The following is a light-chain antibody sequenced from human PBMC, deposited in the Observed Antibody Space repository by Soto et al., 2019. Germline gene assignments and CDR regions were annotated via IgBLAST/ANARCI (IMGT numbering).Light chain of an antibody. CDR1: QGISKY. Sequence: EMVLTQSPATLSLSPGERATLSCRASQGISKYMAWYQQKPGQAPRLLIYDASIRAAGVPARFSGNGSRTDFTLIITSLEPEDFAVYYCQQRSYWRFGGGTRVEIK. CDR3: QQRSYWR. CDR2: DAS. V-gene: IGKV3-11*01. J-gene: IGKJ4*01.